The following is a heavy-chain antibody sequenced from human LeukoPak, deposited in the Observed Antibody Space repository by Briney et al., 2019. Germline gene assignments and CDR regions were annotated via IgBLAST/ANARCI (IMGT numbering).Heavy chain of an antibody. J-gene: IGHJ3*02. CDR2: INGSGGST. V-gene: IGHV3-23*01. Sequence: PGGPLRLSCAASGFTFSSYAMSWVRQAPGKGLEWVSAINGSGGSTYYAGSVKGRFTISRDNSKNTLYLQMNSLRAEDTAVYYCAKDLYITMIVVVITGNAFDIWGQGTMVTVSS. D-gene: IGHD3-22*01. CDR1: GFTFSSYA. CDR3: AKDLYITMIVVVITGNAFDI.